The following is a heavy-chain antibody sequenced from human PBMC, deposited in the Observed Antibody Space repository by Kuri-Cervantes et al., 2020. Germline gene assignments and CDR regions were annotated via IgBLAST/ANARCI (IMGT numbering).Heavy chain of an antibody. J-gene: IGHJ4*02. CDR2: ISAYNGNT. Sequence: ASVKVSCKASGYTLTELSMRWVRQAPGQGLEWMGWISAYNGNTNYAQKLQGRVTMTTDTSTSTAYMELRSLRSEDTAKYYCAAAIAATLFDYWGQGTLVTVSS. CDR3: AAAIAATLFDY. D-gene: IGHD6-13*01. V-gene: IGHV1-18*01. CDR1: GYTLTELS.